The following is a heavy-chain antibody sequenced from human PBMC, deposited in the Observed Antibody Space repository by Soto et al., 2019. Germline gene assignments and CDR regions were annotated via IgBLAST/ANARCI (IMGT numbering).Heavy chain of an antibody. Sequence: ASVKVSCKASVYTFTSYGISWVRQAPGQGLEWMGWISAYNGNTNYAQKLQGRVTVTTDTSTSTAYMELRSLRSDDTAVYYCARDPYDFWSGYYWDYYYYYMDVWGKGTTVTVSS. CDR2: ISAYNGNT. V-gene: IGHV1-18*01. CDR1: VYTFTSYG. CDR3: ARDPYDFWSGYYWDYYYYYMDV. J-gene: IGHJ6*03. D-gene: IGHD3-3*01.